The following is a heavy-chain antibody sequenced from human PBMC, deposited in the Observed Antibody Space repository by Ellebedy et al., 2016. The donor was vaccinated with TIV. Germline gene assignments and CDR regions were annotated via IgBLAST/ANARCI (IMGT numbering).Heavy chain of an antibody. D-gene: IGHD3-9*01. CDR1: GFTFSSYG. CDR2: ISYDGREK. CDR3: AKEAYDIMTGSQMYGMDV. V-gene: IGHV3-30*18. J-gene: IGHJ6*02. Sequence: GGSLRLSCAASGFTFSSYGMHWVRQAPGKGLEWVAFISYDGREKYYADSVKGRFTISRDNSENTLYVQMNSLRAEDTAVYYCAKEAYDIMTGSQMYGMDVWGQGTTVTVSS.